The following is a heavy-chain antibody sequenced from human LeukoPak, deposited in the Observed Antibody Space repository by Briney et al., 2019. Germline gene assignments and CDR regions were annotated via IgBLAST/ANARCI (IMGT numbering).Heavy chain of an antibody. V-gene: IGHV1-69*13. D-gene: IGHD4-11*01. CDR3: ARDPNPYSNYPPVYYYYGMDV. J-gene: IGHJ6*02. CDR2: IIPIFGTA. CDR1: GGTLSSYA. Sequence: SVKVSCKASGGTLSSYAISWVRQAPGQGLEWMGGIIPIFGTANYAQKFQGRVTITADESTSTAYMELSSLRSEDTAVYYCARDPNPYSNYPPVYYYYGMDVWGQGTTVTVSS.